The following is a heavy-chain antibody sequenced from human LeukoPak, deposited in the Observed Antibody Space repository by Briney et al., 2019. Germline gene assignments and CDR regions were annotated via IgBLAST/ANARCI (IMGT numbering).Heavy chain of an antibody. V-gene: IGHV3-21*04. Sequence: GGSLRLSCAASKFTFINYNINCVPRRPGEGLDWVSSTGASSAWIYYADSVRGRFTISRDNPKNTLYLQMNSLRAEDTAVHYCAIAVAAANYFDYWGQGTLVTVSS. CDR1: KFTFINYN. J-gene: IGHJ4*02. D-gene: IGHD6-19*01. CDR2: TGASSAWI. CDR3: AIAVAAANYFDY.